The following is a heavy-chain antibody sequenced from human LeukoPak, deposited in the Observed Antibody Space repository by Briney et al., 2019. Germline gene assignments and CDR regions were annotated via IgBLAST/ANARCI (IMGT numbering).Heavy chain of an antibody. CDR3: ARGLPRLDD. J-gene: IGHJ4*02. CDR2: IYYSGSTDYGPST. CDR1: GDSITRYY. Sequence: PSETLSLTCIVSGDSITRYYWSWIRQPPGKGLEWIGYIYYSGSTDYGPSTNYSPSLKSRVTMSVDTSKNHFSLRPNSVTAADTAVYYCARGLPRLDDWGQGTLVTVSS. V-gene: IGHV4-59*01.